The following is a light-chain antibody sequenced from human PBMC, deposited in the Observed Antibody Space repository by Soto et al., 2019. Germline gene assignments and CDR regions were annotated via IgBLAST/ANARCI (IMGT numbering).Light chain of an antibody. J-gene: IGKJ1*01. CDR2: SAS. Sequence: EVVLTQSPGPLSLSPGERATLSCRASRTVDGNYLAWYHQKPGQAPRLLIHSASTRAPGIPDRFSASGAGTDFTLTISRLEPEDSAVYYCQQYSASPRTFGPGTKVEIK. CDR3: QQYSASPRT. CDR1: RTVDGNY. V-gene: IGKV3-20*01.